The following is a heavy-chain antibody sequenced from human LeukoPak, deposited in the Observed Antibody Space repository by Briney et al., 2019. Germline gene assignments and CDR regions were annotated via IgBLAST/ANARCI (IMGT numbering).Heavy chain of an antibody. D-gene: IGHD3-22*01. CDR3: ASIPYYDSSGYVDY. V-gene: IGHV4-39*01. J-gene: IGHJ4*02. Sequence: SETLSLTCTVSGGSISSSSYYWGWIRQPPGKGLEWIGSIYYSGSTYYNPSLKSRVTISVDTSKNQFSLKLSSVTAADTAVYYCASIPYYDSSGYVDYWGQGTLVTVSP. CDR1: GGSISSSSYY. CDR2: IYYSGST.